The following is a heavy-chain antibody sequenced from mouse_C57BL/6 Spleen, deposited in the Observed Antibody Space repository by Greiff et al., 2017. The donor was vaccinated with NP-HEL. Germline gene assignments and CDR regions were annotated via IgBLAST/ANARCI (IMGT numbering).Heavy chain of an antibody. CDR3: TTIVYSNPFAY. Sequence: EVKVVESGAELVRPGASVKLSCTASGFNIKDYYMHWVKQRPEQGLEWIGRIDPEDGDTEYAPKFQGKATMTADTSSNTAYLQLSSLTSEDTAVYYCTTIVYSNPFAYWGQGTLVTVSA. J-gene: IGHJ3*01. CDR2: IDPEDGDT. CDR1: GFNIKDYY. D-gene: IGHD2-5*01. V-gene: IGHV14-1*01.